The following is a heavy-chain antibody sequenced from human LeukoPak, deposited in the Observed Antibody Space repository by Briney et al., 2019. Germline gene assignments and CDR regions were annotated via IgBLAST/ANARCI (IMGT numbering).Heavy chain of an antibody. J-gene: IGHJ4*02. D-gene: IGHD3-22*01. CDR1: GHTFTSYY. CDR3: ARENYYDSTGYKFDY. CDR2: INPSGGRT. Sequence: ASVKVSCKASGHTFTSYYMHWVRQAPGQGLEWMGIINPSGGRTTYAQKLQGRVTITRDMSTSTVYMELSSLKSEDTAMYYCARENYYDSTGYKFDYWGQGTLVTVSS. V-gene: IGHV1-46*01.